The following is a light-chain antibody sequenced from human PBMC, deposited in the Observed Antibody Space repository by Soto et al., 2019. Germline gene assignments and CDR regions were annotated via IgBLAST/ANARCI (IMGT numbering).Light chain of an antibody. Sequence: DIQMTQSPSSLPASVGDRVTITCRASQSISNYLNWYQQKPGKAPKLLIYAASSLQSGVPSRFSGSGSVTDFTLTISSLQPDDFATYYCQQSYYTPPTFGGGTKVDI. CDR1: QSISNY. CDR3: QQSYYTPPT. J-gene: IGKJ4*01. V-gene: IGKV1-39*01. CDR2: AAS.